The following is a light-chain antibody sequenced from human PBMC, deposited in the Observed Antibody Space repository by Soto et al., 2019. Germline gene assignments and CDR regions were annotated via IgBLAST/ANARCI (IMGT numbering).Light chain of an antibody. CDR1: SSNIGSNT. CDR2: SNN. J-gene: IGLJ1*01. Sequence: QSVLTQPPSASGTPGQRVTISCSGSSSNIGSNTVNWYQQLPGTAPKLLIYSNNQRPSGVPDRFSGSKSDTSASLDISGLQSEDEADYYCAAWDDSLNGYVFGTGTKLTVL. CDR3: AAWDDSLNGYV. V-gene: IGLV1-44*01.